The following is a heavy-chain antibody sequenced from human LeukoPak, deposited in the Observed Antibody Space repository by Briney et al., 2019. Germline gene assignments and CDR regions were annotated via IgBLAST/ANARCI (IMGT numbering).Heavy chain of an antibody. CDR3: AREYTTSSTAFDI. V-gene: IGHV4-34*01. CDR2: TKHSGST. CDR1: GGSFSGHY. D-gene: IGHD6-6*01. Sequence: SETLSLTCAVYGGSFSGHYWSWIRQSPGKGLEWIGETKHSGSTNYNPSLKTRVTMSLDTSKNQVSLKLTSVTAADTAVYYCAREYTTSSTAFDIWGQGTMVTVPS. J-gene: IGHJ3*02.